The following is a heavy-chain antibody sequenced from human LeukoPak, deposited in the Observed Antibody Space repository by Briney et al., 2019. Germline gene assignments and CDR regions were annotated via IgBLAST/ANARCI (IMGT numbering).Heavy chain of an antibody. V-gene: IGHV3-20*04. CDR1: GFTPDDYG. Sequence: PGGSLRLSCAASGFTPDDYGMSWVRQAPGKGLEWVSGINWNGGSTGYADSVKGRFTISRDNAKNSLYLQMNSLRAEDTALYYCAREGQIQYDYYYYYYMDVWGKGTTVTVSS. CDR2: INWNGGST. D-gene: IGHD4-11*01. CDR3: AREGQIQYDYYYYYYMDV. J-gene: IGHJ6*03.